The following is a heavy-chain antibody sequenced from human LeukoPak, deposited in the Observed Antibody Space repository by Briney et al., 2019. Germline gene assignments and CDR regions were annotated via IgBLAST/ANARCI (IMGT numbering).Heavy chain of an antibody. CDR3: AKEEDDILTGYNWFDP. V-gene: IGHV3-30*02. Sequence: GGSLRLSCAASGFTFSSYGMHWVRQAPGKGLEWVAFIRYDGSNKYYADSVKGRFTISRDNSKNTLYLQMNSLRAEDTAVYYCAKEEDDILTGYNWFDPWGQGTLVTVSS. CDR1: GFTFSSYG. D-gene: IGHD3-9*01. CDR2: IRYDGSNK. J-gene: IGHJ5*02.